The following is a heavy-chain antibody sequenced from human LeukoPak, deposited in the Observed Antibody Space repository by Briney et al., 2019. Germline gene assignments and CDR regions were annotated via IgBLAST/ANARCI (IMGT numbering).Heavy chain of an antibody. CDR3: ARGRTTVTPGDY. D-gene: IGHD4-17*01. Sequence: GASVKVSCKASGYTFTGYYMHWVRQAPGQGLEWVGWINPNSGATNYPQSFQGRVTMTRDTSITTAYMELSRLRSDDTAVYYCARGRTTVTPGDYWGQGTLVTVSS. J-gene: IGHJ4*02. CDR2: INPNSGAT. CDR1: GYTFTGYY. V-gene: IGHV1-2*02.